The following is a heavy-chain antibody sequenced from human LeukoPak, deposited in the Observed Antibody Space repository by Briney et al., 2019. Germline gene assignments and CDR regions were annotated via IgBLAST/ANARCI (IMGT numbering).Heavy chain of an antibody. CDR2: ISGSGGST. V-gene: IGHV3-23*01. CDR3: AKERADIVVVVAAIYYFDY. J-gene: IGHJ4*02. CDR1: GFTFSSYA. Sequence: GGSLRLSCAASGFTFSSYAMSWVRQAPGKGLEWVSAISGSGGSTYYADSVKGRFTISRDNSKNTLHLQMNSLRAEDTAVYYCAKERADIVVVVAAIYYFDYWGQGTLVTVSS. D-gene: IGHD2-15*01.